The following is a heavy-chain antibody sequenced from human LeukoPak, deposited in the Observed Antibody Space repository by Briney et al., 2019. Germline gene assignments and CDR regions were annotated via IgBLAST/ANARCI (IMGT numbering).Heavy chain of an antibody. Sequence: GGSLRLSCAASGFTFSNAWMSWVRQAPGKGLEWVGRIKSKTDGGTTDHAAPVKGRFTISRDDSKNTLYLQMNSLKTEDTAVYYCTTGYYYDSGGDYWGQGTLVTVSS. D-gene: IGHD3-22*01. CDR1: GFTFSNAW. CDR3: TTGYYYDSGGDY. CDR2: IKSKTDGGTT. J-gene: IGHJ4*02. V-gene: IGHV3-15*01.